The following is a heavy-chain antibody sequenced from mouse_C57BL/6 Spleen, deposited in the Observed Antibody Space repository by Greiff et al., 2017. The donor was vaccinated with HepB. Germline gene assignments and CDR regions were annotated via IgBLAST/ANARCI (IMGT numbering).Heavy chain of an antibody. CDR2: LDPSDSYT. D-gene: IGHD3-3*01. J-gene: IGHJ1*03. CDR3: ARRAGKEYFDV. V-gene: IGHV1-69*01. CDR1: GYTFTSYW. Sequence: QVQLQQPGAELVMPGASVKLSCKASGYTFTSYWMHWVKQRPGQGLEWIGELDPSDSYTNYNQKFKGKSTLTVDKSSSTAYMQLSSLTSEDSAVYYCARRAGKEYFDVWGTGTTVTVSS.